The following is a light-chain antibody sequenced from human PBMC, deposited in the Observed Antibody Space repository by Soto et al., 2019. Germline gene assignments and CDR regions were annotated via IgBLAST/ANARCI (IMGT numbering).Light chain of an antibody. V-gene: IGKV1-5*01. CDR1: SSKW. CDR3: QHTTDFP. J-gene: IGKJ3*01. Sequence: DIEMTQSPSTLAASLGDTVTMTCRSSSKWLAWYQKKPGKAPKLLIYDVSNLERGVPPRFSGRTSGAESTLTIIGHQPEDLGTYYCQHTTDFPFGPGTKVDV. CDR2: DVS.